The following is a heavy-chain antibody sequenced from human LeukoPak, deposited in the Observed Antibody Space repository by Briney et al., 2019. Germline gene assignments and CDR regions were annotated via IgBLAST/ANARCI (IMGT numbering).Heavy chain of an antibody. CDR2: IKHDGSQT. CDR1: GFNFSSYW. D-gene: IGHD7-27*01. Sequence: PGGSLRLSCGASGFNFSSYWMTWVRQAPGKGLEWVANIKHDGSQTYFVDSVKGRFTISRDNAKNSLLLQMSSLRAEDTAVYYCARPNRGFDYWGQGTLVTVSS. J-gene: IGHJ4*02. CDR3: ARPNRGFDY. V-gene: IGHV3-7*04.